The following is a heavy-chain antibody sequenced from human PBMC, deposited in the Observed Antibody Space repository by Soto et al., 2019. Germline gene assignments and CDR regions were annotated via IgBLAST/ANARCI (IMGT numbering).Heavy chain of an antibody. CDR3: AKGFSDSVIDY. Sequence: QVQLVESGGGVVQPGRSLRLSCAASGFTFSTYGMHWVRQAPGKGLEWVAVISYDGSNKYYADSVKGRFTISRDNSKNTLYLQMCSLRAEDTAVYYCAKGFSDSVIDYWGQGTLVTVSS. CDR2: ISYDGSNK. J-gene: IGHJ4*02. D-gene: IGHD3-10*01. V-gene: IGHV3-30*18. CDR1: GFTFSTYG.